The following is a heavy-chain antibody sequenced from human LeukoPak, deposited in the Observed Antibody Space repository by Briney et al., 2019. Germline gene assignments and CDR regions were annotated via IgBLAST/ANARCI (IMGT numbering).Heavy chain of an antibody. Sequence: SETLSLTCTVSGGSISSYYWSWIRQPPGEGLEWIGYIYYSGSTNYNPSLKSRVTISVDTSKNQFSLKLSSVTAADTAVYYCARVDGSGGPYYGMDVWGQGTTVTVSS. CDR2: IYYSGST. CDR1: GGSISSYY. J-gene: IGHJ6*02. CDR3: ARVDGSGGPYYGMDV. D-gene: IGHD3-10*01. V-gene: IGHV4-59*01.